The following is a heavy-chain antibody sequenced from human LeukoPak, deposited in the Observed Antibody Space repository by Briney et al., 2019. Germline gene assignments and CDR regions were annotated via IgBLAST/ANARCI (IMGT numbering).Heavy chain of an antibody. CDR3: ARDRGSWFDP. CDR1: GYTFTSYD. J-gene: IGHJ5*02. CDR2: ISAYNGNT. D-gene: IGHD3-10*01. Sequence: GASVKVSCKASGYTFTSYDISWVRQAPGQGLEWMGWISAYNGNTNYAQKLQGRVTMTTDTSTSTAYMELTSLRSDDTVVYHCARDRGSWFDPWGQGTLVTVSS. V-gene: IGHV1-18*04.